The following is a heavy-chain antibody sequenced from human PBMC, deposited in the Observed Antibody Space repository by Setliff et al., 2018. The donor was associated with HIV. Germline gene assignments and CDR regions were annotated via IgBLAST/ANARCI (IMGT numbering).Heavy chain of an antibody. CDR1: GYTFSTYW. CDR3: ARDLIGTTRPPLSLIDY. J-gene: IGHJ4*02. CDR2: IYPDKSDT. Sequence: PGESLKISCQGSGYTFSTYWIAWVRQTPGKGMDWVGLIYPDKSDTKYRPSLQGRFTISRDNAKNSLYLQMNSLRAEDTAVYYCARDLIGTTRPPLSLIDYWGQGTLVTVSS. V-gene: IGHV5-51*01. D-gene: IGHD1-1*01.